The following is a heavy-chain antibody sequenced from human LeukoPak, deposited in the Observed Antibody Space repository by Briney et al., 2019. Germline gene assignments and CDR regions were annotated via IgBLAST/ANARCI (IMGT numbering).Heavy chain of an antibody. J-gene: IGHJ4*02. D-gene: IGHD3-10*01. CDR3: ARVSLVRGAPDYYFDY. Sequence: SETLSLTCTVSDGSINDYFWSWIRQPPGKGLEYLGYVYFSGSAYYNPSLKSRVTISVDTSKNQFSLKLSSVTAADTAVYYCARVSLVRGAPDYYFDYWGQGTLVTVSS. V-gene: IGHV4-59*12. CDR1: DGSINDYF. CDR2: VYFSGSA.